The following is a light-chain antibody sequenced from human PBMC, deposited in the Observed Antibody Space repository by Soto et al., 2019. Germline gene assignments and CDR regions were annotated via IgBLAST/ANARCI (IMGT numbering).Light chain of an antibody. Sequence: DIQMTQSPSSLSASVGDRITITCRASQTIGSSLNWYQQNPGKAPKLMIYAASSLQSGVSSRFSGSGSGTDFTITITSLQPEDFATYYCQQSDHSPMYTFGQGTDLEIK. CDR3: QQSDHSPMYT. CDR2: AAS. J-gene: IGKJ2*01. CDR1: QTIGSS. V-gene: IGKV1-39*01.